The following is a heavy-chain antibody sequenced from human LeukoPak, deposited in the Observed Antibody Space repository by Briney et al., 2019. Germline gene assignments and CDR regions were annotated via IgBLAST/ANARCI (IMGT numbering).Heavy chain of an antibody. Sequence: SETLSLTCAVSGGSISSGGYSWSWIRQPPGKGLEWIGYIYHSGSTYYNPSLKSRVTISVDRSKNQFSLKLSSVTAADTAVYYCATSPTQGLKDYWGQGTLVTVSS. CDR1: GGSISSGGYS. J-gene: IGHJ4*02. CDR3: ATSPTQGLKDY. V-gene: IGHV4-30-2*01. D-gene: IGHD6-25*01. CDR2: IYHSGST.